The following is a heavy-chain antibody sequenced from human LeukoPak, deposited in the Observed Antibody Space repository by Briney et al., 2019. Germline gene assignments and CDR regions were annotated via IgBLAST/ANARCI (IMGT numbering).Heavy chain of an antibody. CDR2: INPNSGGT. V-gene: IGHV1-2*04. CDR3: ARGALRFDYFDY. J-gene: IGHJ4*02. CDR1: GYTFTGYY. Sequence: GASVKVSCKASGYTFTGYYMHWVRQAPGQGLEWMGWINPNSGGTNYAQKFQGWVTMTRDTSTSTVYMELSSLRSEDTAVYYCARGALRFDYFDYWGQGTLVTVSS. D-gene: IGHD3-16*01.